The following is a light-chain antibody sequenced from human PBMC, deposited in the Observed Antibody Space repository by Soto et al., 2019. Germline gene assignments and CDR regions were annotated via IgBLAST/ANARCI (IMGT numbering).Light chain of an antibody. CDR2: GAS. CDR1: QSVSSN. CDR3: QQYDSWPPMYT. Sequence: EIVMTQSPVTLSVSPWERATLSCRASQSVSSNLAWYQQKPGQAPRLLIYGASTRATGVPARFSGSGSGTEFTLTISSLQSEDFAVYFCQQYDSWPPMYTFGQGTKLEIK. J-gene: IGKJ2*01. V-gene: IGKV3-15*01.